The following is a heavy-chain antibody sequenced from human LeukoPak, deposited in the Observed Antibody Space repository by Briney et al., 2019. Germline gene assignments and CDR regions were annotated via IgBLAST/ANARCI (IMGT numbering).Heavy chain of an antibody. CDR3: AKCDSTGYYSVELVDY. CDR2: IRHDGSDK. D-gene: IGHD3-22*01. V-gene: IGHV3-30*02. CDR1: GFTFSRNG. J-gene: IGHJ4*02. Sequence: GGSLRLSCAASGFTFSRNGIHWVRQAPGKGLEWVACIRHDGSDKYYADSVKGRFTISRDTFKNTVYLQMNSLRAEDTAVYYCAKCDSTGYYSVELVDYWGQGTLVTVSS.